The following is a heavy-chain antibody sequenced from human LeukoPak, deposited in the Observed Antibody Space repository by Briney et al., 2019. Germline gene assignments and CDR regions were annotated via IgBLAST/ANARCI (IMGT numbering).Heavy chain of an antibody. V-gene: IGHV1-8*03. CDR3: ATPSMIGISYGYVRLRN. Sequence: ASVKVSCKTSGYTFTGYFIHWVRQSTGQGLEWMGWMNPPSGDTGYAQKFQGRVTITRNTSISTAYMELSGLTSEDTAVYYCATPSMIGISYGYVRLRNWGQGTLVTVSS. J-gene: IGHJ4*02. CDR1: GYTFTGYF. CDR2: MNPPSGDT. D-gene: IGHD5-18*01.